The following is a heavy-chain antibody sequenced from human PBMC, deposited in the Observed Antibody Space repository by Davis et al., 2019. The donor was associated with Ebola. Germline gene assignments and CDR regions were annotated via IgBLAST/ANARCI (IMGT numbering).Heavy chain of an antibody. J-gene: IGHJ4*02. CDR3: TQNGGDY. V-gene: IGHV4-30-4*07. CDR1: GGSISSGGYS. CDR2: IYYSGST. Sequence: LRLSCAVSGGSISSGGYSWSWIRQPPGKGLEWIGYIYYSGSTYYNPSLKSRVTISVDTSKNQFSLKLSSVTAADTAVYYCTQNGGDYWGQGTLVTVSS. D-gene: IGHD3-16*01.